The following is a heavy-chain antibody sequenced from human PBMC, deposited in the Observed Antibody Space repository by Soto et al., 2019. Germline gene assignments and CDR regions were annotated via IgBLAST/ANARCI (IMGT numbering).Heavy chain of an antibody. V-gene: IGHV4-39*01. J-gene: IGHJ3*02. Sequence: SETLSLTCTVSGDSISSSSYYWGWIRQPPGKGLEWIGSIYYSGSTYYNPSLKSRVTISVDTSKNQFSLKLSSVTAADTAVYYCARFLVVLDAFDIWGQGTMVTVSS. CDR3: ARFLVVLDAFDI. CDR2: IYYSGST. D-gene: IGHD2-15*01. CDR1: GDSISSSSYY.